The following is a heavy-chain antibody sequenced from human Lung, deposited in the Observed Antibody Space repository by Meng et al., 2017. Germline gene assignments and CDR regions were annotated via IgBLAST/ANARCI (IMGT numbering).Heavy chain of an antibody. Sequence: QVPLQQWGAGLLKPAETLSLTCAVYGGSFSGYYWSWIRQPPGKGLEWIGEINHSGSTNYNPSLKSRVTISVDTSKNQFSLKLSSVTAADTAVYYCARGYDILTGPPLDYWGQGTLVTVSS. CDR3: ARGYDILTGPPLDY. CDR1: GGSFSGYY. J-gene: IGHJ4*02. V-gene: IGHV4-34*01. D-gene: IGHD3-9*01. CDR2: INHSGST.